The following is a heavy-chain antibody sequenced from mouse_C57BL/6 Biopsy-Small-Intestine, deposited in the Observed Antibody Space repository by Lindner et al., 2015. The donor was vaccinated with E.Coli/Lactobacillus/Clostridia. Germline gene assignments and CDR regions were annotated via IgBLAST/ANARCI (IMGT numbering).Heavy chain of an antibody. CDR1: GHSLTGYF. CDR2: ITPNDGEV. V-gene: IGHV14-1*01. D-gene: IGHD1-3*01. CDR3: AREGFLGLVGISDAFDH. J-gene: IGHJ1*01. Sequence: SVKVSCKTHGHSLTGYFMNWVRQAPGQGLEWLGRITPNDGEVVYAEKFQGRVTMTVDTSIDTAYLELGGLTIDDTAVYFCAREGFLGLVGISDAFDHWGQGTMVTVSS.